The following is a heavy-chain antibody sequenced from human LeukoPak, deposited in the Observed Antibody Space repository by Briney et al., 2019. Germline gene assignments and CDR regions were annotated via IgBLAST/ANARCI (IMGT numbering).Heavy chain of an antibody. V-gene: IGHV4-39*01. CDR2: IYYSGNT. D-gene: IGHD6-19*01. CDR1: GGSFNSYSYY. CDR3: ARGAAVAVTDAFDI. Sequence: PSETLSLTCTVSGGSFNSYSYYWGWVRQPPGKGLEWIGSIYYSGNTYYNPSLKSRVTISVDTSKNQFSLKLSSVTAADTAVYYCARGAAVAVTDAFDIWGQGTMVTVSS. J-gene: IGHJ3*02.